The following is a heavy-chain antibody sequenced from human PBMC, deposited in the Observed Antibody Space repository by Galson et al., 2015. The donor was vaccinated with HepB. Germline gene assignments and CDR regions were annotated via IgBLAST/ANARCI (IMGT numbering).Heavy chain of an antibody. V-gene: IGHV3-9*01. D-gene: IGHD6-19*01. Sequence: SLRLSCAASGFTFGSYPMHWVRQAPGKGLEWVSGISWHGSRIVYADSVKGRFSISRDNVKNTLYLQMNSLRAEDAAVYYCANGESYSYGWYVPPVCWGQGTLVTVSS. CDR1: GFTFGSYP. CDR2: ISWHGSRI. CDR3: ANGESYSYGWYVPPVC. J-gene: IGHJ4*02.